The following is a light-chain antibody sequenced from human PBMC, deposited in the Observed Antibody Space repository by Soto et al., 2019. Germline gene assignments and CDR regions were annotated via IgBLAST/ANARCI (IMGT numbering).Light chain of an antibody. CDR3: GTWDSGLSVEV. V-gene: IGLV1-51*01. Sequence: QSVLTQPPSVSAAPGQKVILSCSGSSYNIGNTYVSWYQQLPGTAPKLLIYDNNKRPSGIPDRFSGSKSVTSATLGITGLQTGDEADYYCGTWDSGLSVEVFGGGTKLTVL. J-gene: IGLJ2*01. CDR2: DNN. CDR1: SYNIGNTY.